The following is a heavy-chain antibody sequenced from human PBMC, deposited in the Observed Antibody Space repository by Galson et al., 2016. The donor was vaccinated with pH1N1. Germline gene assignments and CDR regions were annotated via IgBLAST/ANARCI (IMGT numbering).Heavy chain of an antibody. CDR3: AREDYYDTDLSDWYFDL. CDR2: IIPIFKTT. D-gene: IGHD3-22*01. Sequence: SVKVSCKASGGTFGSYGINWVRQAPGQGLEWMGGIIPIFKTTKYAQNFQGSVTITADESTTTAYMELSSLRSEDTAVYYCAREDYYDTDLSDWYFDLWGRGTLLTVSS. J-gene: IGHJ2*01. CDR1: GGTFGSYG. V-gene: IGHV1-69*13.